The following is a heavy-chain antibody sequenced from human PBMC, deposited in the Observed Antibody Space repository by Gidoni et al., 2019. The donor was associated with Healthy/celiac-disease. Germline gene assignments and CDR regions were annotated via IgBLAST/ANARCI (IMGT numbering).Heavy chain of an antibody. CDR2: IYSGGST. CDR1: GFTVSSNY. D-gene: IGHD3-3*01. Sequence: EVQLVESGGGLVQPGGSLRLSRAASGFTVSSNYMSWVRQAPGKGLEWVSVIYSGGSTYYADSVKGRFTISRDNSKNTLYLQMNSLRAEDTAVYYCARGIRDFWSGYYPDYYYGMDVWGQGTTVTVSS. V-gene: IGHV3-66*01. J-gene: IGHJ6*02. CDR3: ARGIRDFWSGYYPDYYYGMDV.